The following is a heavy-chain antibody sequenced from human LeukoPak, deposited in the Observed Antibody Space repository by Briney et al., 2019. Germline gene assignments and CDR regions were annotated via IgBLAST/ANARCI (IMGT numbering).Heavy chain of an antibody. V-gene: IGHV1-2*02. J-gene: IGHJ3*02. CDR3: ARTRGYSYGNDAFDI. CDR2: INPNSGGT. Sequence: ASVKVSCKACGYTFTGYYMHWVRQAPGQGLEWMGWINPNSGGTNYAQKFQGRVTMTRDTSISTAYMELSRLRSDDTAVYYCARTRGYSYGNDAFDIWGQGTMVTVSS. D-gene: IGHD5-18*01. CDR1: GYTFTGYY.